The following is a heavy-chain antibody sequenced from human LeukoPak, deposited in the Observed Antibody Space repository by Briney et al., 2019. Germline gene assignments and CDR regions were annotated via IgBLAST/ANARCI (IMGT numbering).Heavy chain of an antibody. CDR1: GGSFSGYY. J-gene: IGHJ4*02. V-gene: IGHV4-34*01. Sequence: SETLSLTCAVYGGSFSGYYWSWIRQPPGKGLEWIGEINHSGSTNYNPSLKSRVTISVDTSKNQFPLKLSSVTAADTAVYYCARGFGYSYGYYFDYWGQGTLVTVSS. D-gene: IGHD5-18*01. CDR3: ARGFGYSYGYYFDY. CDR2: INHSGST.